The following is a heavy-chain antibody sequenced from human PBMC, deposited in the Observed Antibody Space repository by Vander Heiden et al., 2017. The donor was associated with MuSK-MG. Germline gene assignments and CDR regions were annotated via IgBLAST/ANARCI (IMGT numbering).Heavy chain of an antibody. Sequence: EVQLVESGGGWVQPGGSRRLSCGASGFAFPKIWMTWVRQAPGKGLEWVANLNEDGTEKYYLDAVKGRFTISRENAKNSLYLEMNGLRAEDTAVDYCARDRGAPYWGQVTLVSVSS. CDR3: ARDRGAPY. CDR2: LNEDGTEK. V-gene: IGHV3-7*01. J-gene: IGHJ4*02. CDR1: GFAFPKIW.